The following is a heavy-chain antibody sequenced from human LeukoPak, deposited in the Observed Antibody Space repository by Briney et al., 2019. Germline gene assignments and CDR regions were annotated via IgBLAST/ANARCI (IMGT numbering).Heavy chain of an antibody. CDR1: GGSFSGYY. CDR3: ARHGLQGPGIAAANYFDY. Sequence: PSETLSLTCAVYGGSFSGYYWSWIRQPPGKGLEWIGEINHSGSTNYNPSLKSRVTISVDTSKNQFSLKLSSVTAADTAVYYCARHGLQGPGIAAANYFDYWGQGTLVTVSS. D-gene: IGHD6-13*01. V-gene: IGHV4-34*01. CDR2: INHSGST. J-gene: IGHJ4*02.